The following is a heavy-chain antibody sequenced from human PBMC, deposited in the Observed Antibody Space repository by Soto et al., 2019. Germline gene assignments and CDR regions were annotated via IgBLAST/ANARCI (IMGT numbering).Heavy chain of an antibody. CDR1: GFTFSSYG. V-gene: IGHV3-30*18. J-gene: IGHJ4*02. D-gene: IGHD3-10*01. CDR3: AKVARLLLWFVELPDY. Sequence: QVQLVESGGGVVQPGRSLRLSCAASGFTFSSYGMHWVRQAPGKGLEWVAVISYDGSNKYYADSVKDRFTISGDNSKNTLYLQMSSLRAEDTAVYYCAKVARLLLWFVELPDYWGQGTPVTVSS. CDR2: ISYDGSNK.